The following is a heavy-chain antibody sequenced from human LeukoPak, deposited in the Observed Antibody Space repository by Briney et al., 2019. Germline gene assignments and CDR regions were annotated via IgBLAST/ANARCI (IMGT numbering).Heavy chain of an antibody. J-gene: IGHJ4*02. CDR1: GFTFSSYG. CDR2: ISYDGSNK. V-gene: IGHV3-30*18. D-gene: IGHD3-16*01. Sequence: GGCLRLSWAASGFTFSSYGMPWVRQAPGKGLEWVAVISYDGSNKYYADSVKGRFTISRDNSKNTLYLQMNSLRAEDTAVYYCAKFLGGEAADFVYWGQGTLVTVSS. CDR3: AKFLGGEAADFVY.